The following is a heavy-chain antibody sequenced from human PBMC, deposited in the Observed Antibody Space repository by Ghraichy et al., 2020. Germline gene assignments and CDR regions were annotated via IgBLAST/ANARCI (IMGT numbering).Heavy chain of an antibody. CDR1: GFTFSSYA. Sequence: GGSLRLSCAASGFTFSSYAMSWVRQAPGKGLEWVSAISGSGGSTYYADSVKGRFTISRDNSKNTLYLQMNSLRAEDTAVYYCAKDRQALAAAGTSAPFDYWGQGTLVTVSS. V-gene: IGHV3-23*01. CDR3: AKDRQALAAAGTSAPFDY. J-gene: IGHJ4*02. D-gene: IGHD6-13*01. CDR2: ISGSGGST.